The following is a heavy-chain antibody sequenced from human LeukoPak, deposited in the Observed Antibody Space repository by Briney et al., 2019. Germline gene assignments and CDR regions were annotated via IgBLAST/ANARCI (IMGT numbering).Heavy chain of an antibody. CDR1: GFTFSSYA. Sequence: GGSLRLSCAASGFTFSSYAMSWVRQAPGKGLEWVSAISGSGGSTYYADSVKGRFTISRDNSKNTLYLQMNSLRAEDTAVYYCAKPGSDYDSSGYWYYFDYWGQGTLVTVSS. CDR3: AKPGSDYDSSGYWYYFDY. V-gene: IGHV3-23*01. CDR2: ISGSGGST. D-gene: IGHD3-22*01. J-gene: IGHJ4*02.